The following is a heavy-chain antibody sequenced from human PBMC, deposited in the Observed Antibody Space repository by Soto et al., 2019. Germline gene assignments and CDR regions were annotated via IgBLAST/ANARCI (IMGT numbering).Heavy chain of an antibody. J-gene: IGHJ4*02. V-gene: IGHV4-34*01. Sequence: SETLSLTSAVHGGSFSGYYWSWIRQPPGKGLEWIGEINHSGSTNYNPSLKSRVTISVDTSKNQFSLKLSSVTAADTAVYYCARGRKTPNNYYDSSGYPPPRYFDYWGQGTLVTVS. CDR2: INHSGST. CDR1: GGSFSGYY. D-gene: IGHD3-22*01. CDR3: ARGRKTPNNYYDSSGYPPPRYFDY.